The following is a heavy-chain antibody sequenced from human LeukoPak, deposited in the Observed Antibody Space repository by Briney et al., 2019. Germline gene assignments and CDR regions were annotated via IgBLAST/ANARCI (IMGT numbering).Heavy chain of an antibody. D-gene: IGHD2-2*02. Sequence: SGTLALTFTVSGGSIRNSSYYWGWVRQAPGEGVEGIWRIYHSGTTYYNPSLKSRVTISVDTSKNQFSLKLSSVTAADTAVYYCARAREPLLYTYYFDYWGQGTLVTVSS. CDR3: ARAREPLLYTYYFDY. CDR2: IYHSGTT. CDR1: GGSIRNSSYY. J-gene: IGHJ4*02. V-gene: IGHV4-39*07.